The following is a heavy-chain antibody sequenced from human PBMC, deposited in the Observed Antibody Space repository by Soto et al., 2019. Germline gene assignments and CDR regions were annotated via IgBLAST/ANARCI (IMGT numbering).Heavy chain of an antibody. D-gene: IGHD2-2*01. J-gene: IGHJ4*01. Sequence: ASVKVSCKASGYTFTSYYIHWVRQAPGQGLEWMGIINPTGGSTNYAQRFQGRVTMTRDTSTSTVYMDLSSLKSEDTAVYYCTTDSYINMPIVRFDYWGHGTLVTVSS. CDR2: INPTGGST. V-gene: IGHV1-46*03. CDR1: GYTFTSYY. CDR3: TTDSYINMPIVRFDY.